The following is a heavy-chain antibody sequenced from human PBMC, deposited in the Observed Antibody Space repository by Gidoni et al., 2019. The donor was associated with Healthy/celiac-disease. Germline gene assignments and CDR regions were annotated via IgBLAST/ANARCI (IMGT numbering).Heavy chain of an antibody. CDR2: IIPIFGTA. Sequence: QVQLVQSGAEVKKPGSSVKVSCKASGGTFSSYAVSWLRQAPGQGLEWMGGIIPIFGTANYAQEFQGRVTITADEYTSTAYMELSSLRSEDTAVYYCARPTSLRLGELSSSSIEIYYYYYGMDVWGQGTTVTVSS. J-gene: IGHJ6*02. V-gene: IGHV1-69*01. CDR3: ARPTSLRLGELSSSSIEIYYYYYGMDV. D-gene: IGHD3-16*02. CDR1: GGTFSSYA.